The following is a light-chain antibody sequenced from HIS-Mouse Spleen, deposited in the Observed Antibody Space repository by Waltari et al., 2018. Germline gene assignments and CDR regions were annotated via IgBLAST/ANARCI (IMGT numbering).Light chain of an antibody. CDR1: SSYVGVYHD. CDR2: EVS. J-gene: IGLJ1*01. Sequence: QSALTQPPSASGSPGQSVTIPCTGTSSYVGVYHDGPWYQQHPGKAPKLMIYEVSKRPSGVRDRFSGSKSGNTASLTVSVLQAEDEADYYCSSYAGSNNYVFGTGTKVTVL. V-gene: IGLV2-8*01. CDR3: SSYAGSNNYV.